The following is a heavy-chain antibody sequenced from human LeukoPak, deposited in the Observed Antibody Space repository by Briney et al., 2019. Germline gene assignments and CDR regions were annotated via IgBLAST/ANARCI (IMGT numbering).Heavy chain of an antibody. Sequence: GESLKISCKGSGYSFTTYWIGRVRQMPGKGLEWMGIIFPADSDTRYSPSFQGQVTVSADKSISTAYLQWSSLKASDTAMYYCARWVTADRGKKDAFDIWGQGTMVTVSS. J-gene: IGHJ3*02. CDR2: IFPADSDT. V-gene: IGHV5-51*01. CDR3: ARWVTADRGKKDAFDI. D-gene: IGHD2-21*02. CDR1: GYSFTTYW.